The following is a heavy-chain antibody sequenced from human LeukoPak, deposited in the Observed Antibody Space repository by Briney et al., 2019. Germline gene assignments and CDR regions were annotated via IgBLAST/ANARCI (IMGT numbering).Heavy chain of an antibody. CDR3: AREEGGAAFDI. Sequence: SETLSLTCTVSGGSISSGDYYWSWIRQPPGKGLEWIGYIYYSGSTYYNPSLKSRVTISVDTSKNQFSLKLSSVTAADTAVYYCAREEGGAAFDIWGQGTMVTVSS. J-gene: IGHJ3*02. CDR1: GGSISSGDYY. CDR2: IYYSGST. D-gene: IGHD3-16*01. V-gene: IGHV4-30-4*08.